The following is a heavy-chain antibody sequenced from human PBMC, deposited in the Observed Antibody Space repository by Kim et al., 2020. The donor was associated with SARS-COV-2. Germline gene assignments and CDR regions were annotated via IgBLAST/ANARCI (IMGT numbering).Heavy chain of an antibody. CDR1: GGSFSGYY. CDR2: INHSGST. J-gene: IGHJ5*02. CDR3: ERGGYSSSWYGRKDWFDP. V-gene: IGHV4-34*01. D-gene: IGHD6-13*01. Sequence: SETLSLTCAVYGGSFSGYYWSWIRQPPGKGLEWIGEINHSGSTNYNPSLKSRVTISVDTSKNQFSLKLSSVTAADTAVYYCERGGYSSSWYGRKDWFDP.